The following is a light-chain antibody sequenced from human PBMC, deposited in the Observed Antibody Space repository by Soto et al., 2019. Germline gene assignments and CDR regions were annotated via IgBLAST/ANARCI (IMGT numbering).Light chain of an antibody. Sequence: QSVLTQPASLSGSPGQPITITCTRTSSDVGSSNLVSWYQQHPGKAPKLMIYEDTKRPSGISNRFSGSKSGNTASLTISGLQAEDEADYYCCSYARSNSMVFGGGTKVTVL. J-gene: IGLJ2*01. CDR1: SSDVGSSNL. CDR2: EDT. V-gene: IGLV2-23*01. CDR3: CSYARSNSMV.